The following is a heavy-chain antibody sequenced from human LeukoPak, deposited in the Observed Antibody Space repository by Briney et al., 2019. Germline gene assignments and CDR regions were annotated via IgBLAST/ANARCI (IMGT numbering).Heavy chain of an antibody. V-gene: IGHV3-21*01. D-gene: IGHD3-22*01. CDR3: TKHITTDATTPFYYGMDV. J-gene: IGHJ6*02. CDR2: ISLNSAAI. CDR1: GFAFSTYS. Sequence: GGSLRLSCAASGFAFSTYSMNWVRQPPGKGLKWVASISLNSAAIYYADSVKGRFTISRDNAKNSLYLQMDSLRAEDTAVYYCTKHITTDATTPFYYGMDVWGQGTTVTVSS.